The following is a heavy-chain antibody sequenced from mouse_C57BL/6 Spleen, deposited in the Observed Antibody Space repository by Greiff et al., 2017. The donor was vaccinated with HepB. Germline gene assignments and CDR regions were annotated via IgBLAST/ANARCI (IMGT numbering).Heavy chain of an antibody. CDR2: ISSGGSYT. J-gene: IGHJ3*01. V-gene: IGHV5-6*01. Sequence: EVKVVESGGDLVKPGGSLKLSCAASGFTFSSYGMSWVRQTPDKMLEWVATISSGGSYTYYPDSVKGRFTISRDNAKNTLYLQMSSLKSEDTAMYYCARHYGSRGALYWGQGTLVTVSA. CDR1: GFTFSSYG. CDR3: ARHYGSRGALY. D-gene: IGHD1-1*01.